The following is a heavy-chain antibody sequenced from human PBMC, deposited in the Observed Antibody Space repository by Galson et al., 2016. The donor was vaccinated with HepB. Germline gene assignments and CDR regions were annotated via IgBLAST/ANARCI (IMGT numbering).Heavy chain of an antibody. CDR1: GFMLNSYG. V-gene: IGHV1-69*13. CDR2: IIPISHTP. D-gene: IGHD4-23*01. Sequence: SVKVSCKASGFMLNSYGITWLRQAPGQGLEWMGGIIPISHTPHYAQKFQGRLTISADEYTGTGYMELSSLRSDDTAVYYCARDIYAYDFRGELSYNYAMDVWGQGTTVIVSS. CDR3: ARDIYAYDFRGELSYNYAMDV. J-gene: IGHJ6*01.